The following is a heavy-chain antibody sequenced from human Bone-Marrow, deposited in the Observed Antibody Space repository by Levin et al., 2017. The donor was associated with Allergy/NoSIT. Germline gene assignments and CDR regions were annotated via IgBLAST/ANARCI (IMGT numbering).Heavy chain of an antibody. J-gene: IGHJ5*02. V-gene: IGHV1-18*01. CDR1: GYTFTSYG. CDR2: ISAYNGNT. D-gene: IGHD6-6*01. Sequence: GESLKISCKASGYTFTSYGISWVRQAPGQGLEWMGWISAYNGNTNYAQKLQGRVTMTTDTSTSTAYMELRSLRSDDTAVYYCARGPSHSSSPRSDNWFDPWGQGTLVTVSS. CDR3: ARGPSHSSSPRSDNWFDP.